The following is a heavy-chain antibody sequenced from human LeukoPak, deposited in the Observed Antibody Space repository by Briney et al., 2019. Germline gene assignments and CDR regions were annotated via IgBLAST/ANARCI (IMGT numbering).Heavy chain of an antibody. CDR1: GFTFSSYW. D-gene: IGHD6-6*01. J-gene: IGHJ6*03. CDR2: INSDGSST. Sequence: GGSLRLSCAASGFTFSSYWMHWVRQAPGKGLVWVSRINSDGSSTSYADSVKGRFTISRDNAKNTLYLQMNSLRAEDRTVYYCARWARTEARPSYYYYYMDVWGKGNPVTVSS. CDR3: ARWARTEARPSYYYYYMDV. V-gene: IGHV3-74*01.